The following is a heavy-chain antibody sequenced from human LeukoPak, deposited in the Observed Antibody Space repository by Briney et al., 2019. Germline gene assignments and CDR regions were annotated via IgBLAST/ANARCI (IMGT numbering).Heavy chain of an antibody. V-gene: IGHV3-23*01. Sequence: PGGSLRLSCAASGFTFSSYAMSWVRQAPGKGLEWVSSISGSGGNTYYADSVKGRFTISRDNSKNTLYMQMNSLRAEDTAVYYCAELVTHFDYWGQGTLVTVSS. D-gene: IGHD4-23*01. CDR2: ISGSGGNT. J-gene: IGHJ4*02. CDR3: AELVTHFDY. CDR1: GFTFSSYA.